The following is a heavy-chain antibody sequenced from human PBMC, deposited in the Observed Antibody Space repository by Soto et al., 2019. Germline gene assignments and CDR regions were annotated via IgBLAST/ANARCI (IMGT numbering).Heavy chain of an antibody. CDR1: GVTFSDHY. Sequence: GGSLRLSCVASGVTFSDHYMTWIRQAPGKGLEWLSYISTSSSYTSYADSVKGRFTISRDNAMNSLYLQMNSLRAEDTAVYYCARLRLTGYFDYWGQGTLVTVSS. CDR2: ISTSSSYT. CDR3: ARLRLTGYFDY. V-gene: IGHV3-11*03. J-gene: IGHJ4*02.